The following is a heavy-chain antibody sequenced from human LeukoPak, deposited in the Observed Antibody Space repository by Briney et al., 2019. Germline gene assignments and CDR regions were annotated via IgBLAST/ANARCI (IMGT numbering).Heavy chain of an antibody. CDR2: ISWNSGSI. J-gene: IGHJ4*02. Sequence: PGGSLRLSCAASGFTFDDYAMRWVRQAPGKGLEWVSGISWNSGSIGYADSVKGRFTISRDNAKNTLYLQMNSLRAEDTAVYYCARDVWGIDYWGQGTLVTVSS. CDR1: GFTFDDYA. V-gene: IGHV3-9*01. D-gene: IGHD7-27*01. CDR3: ARDVWGIDY.